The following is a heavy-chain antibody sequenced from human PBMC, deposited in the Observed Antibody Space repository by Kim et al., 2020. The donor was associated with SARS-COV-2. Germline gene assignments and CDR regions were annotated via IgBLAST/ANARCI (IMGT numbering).Heavy chain of an antibody. CDR2: INHSGST. Sequence: SETLSLTCAVYGGSFSGYYWSWIRQPPGKGLEWIGEINHSGSTNYNPSLKSRVTISVDTSKNQFSLKLSSVTAADTAVYYCAREEDTAMLRGMDVWGQGTTVTVSS. CDR1: GGSFSGYY. J-gene: IGHJ6*02. V-gene: IGHV4-34*01. D-gene: IGHD5-18*01. CDR3: AREEDTAMLRGMDV.